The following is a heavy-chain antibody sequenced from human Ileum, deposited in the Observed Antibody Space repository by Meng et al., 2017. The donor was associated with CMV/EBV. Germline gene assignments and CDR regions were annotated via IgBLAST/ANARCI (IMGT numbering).Heavy chain of an antibody. CDR1: GGSIRSNRYL. J-gene: IGHJ4*01. D-gene: IGHD3-3*01. Sequence: QESGPRLVQPSETLSLTCSVSGGSIRSNRYLWGWIRQPPGKGLEWIGSIHYGGSTFYNTSLKSRVTMSIDTSKNQFSLRLSSMTAADTAVYSCARGVVDYDFWSGPRTYYFDYWGHGTLVTVSS. CDR3: ARGVVDYDFWSGPRTYYFDY. CDR2: IHYGGST. V-gene: IGHV4-39*07.